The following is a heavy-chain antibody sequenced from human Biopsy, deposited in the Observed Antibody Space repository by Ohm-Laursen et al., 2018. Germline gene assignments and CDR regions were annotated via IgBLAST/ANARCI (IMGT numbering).Heavy chain of an antibody. CDR2: FDREERKT. CDR3: ATGPYYDTRFYYNVRPFDF. Sequence: GASVKVSCKVSGYTLTALSIHWVRQPAGKGLEWMGGFDREERKTVYAEKFQGRVTMTEDTSTDTVYMKVTSLRSDDTAVYYCATGPYYDTRFYYNVRPFDFWGQGTLVTVSS. J-gene: IGHJ4*02. D-gene: IGHD3-10*01. V-gene: IGHV1-24*01. CDR1: GYTLTALS.